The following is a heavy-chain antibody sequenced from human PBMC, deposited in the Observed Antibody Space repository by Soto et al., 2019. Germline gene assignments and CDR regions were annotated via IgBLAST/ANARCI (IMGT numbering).Heavy chain of an antibody. Sequence: EVQLVESGGGLVKPGRSLRLSCTASGFTFGDYAMSWFRQAPGKGLEWGGFIRSKAYGGTTEYAASVKGRFTISRDDSKSIAYLQMNSLKTEDTAVYYCTRDPLRKQRYYNWFDPWGQGTLVTVSS. J-gene: IGHJ5*02. D-gene: IGHD6-25*01. V-gene: IGHV3-49*05. CDR1: GFTFGDYA. CDR3: TRDPLRKQRYYNWFDP. CDR2: IRSKAYGGTT.